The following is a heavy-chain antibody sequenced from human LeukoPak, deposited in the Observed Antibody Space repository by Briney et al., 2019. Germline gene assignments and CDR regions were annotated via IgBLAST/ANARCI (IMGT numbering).Heavy chain of an antibody. J-gene: IGHJ4*02. Sequence: GGSLRLSCVASGFTFSNYAMSWVRQAPGKGLEWVAVISYDGSNKYYADSVKGRFTISRDNSKNTLYLQMNSLRAEDTAVYYCANGDYWGQGTLVTVSS. CDR2: ISYDGSNK. V-gene: IGHV3-30*18. CDR3: ANGDY. CDR1: GFTFSNYA.